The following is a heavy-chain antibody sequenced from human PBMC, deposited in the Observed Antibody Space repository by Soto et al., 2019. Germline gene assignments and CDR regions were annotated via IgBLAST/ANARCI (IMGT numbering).Heavy chain of an antibody. V-gene: IGHV4-61*01. CDR2: IYYSGST. D-gene: IGHD6-13*01. CDR3: ARDRETPAAAGMCYFDY. CDR1: GGSVSSGSYY. Sequence: PSETLSLTCTVSGGSVSSGSYYWSWIRQPPGKGLEWIGYIYYSGSTNYNPSLKSRVTISVDTSKNQFSLKLSSVTAADTAVYYCARDRETPAAAGMCYFDYWGQGTLVTVSS. J-gene: IGHJ4*02.